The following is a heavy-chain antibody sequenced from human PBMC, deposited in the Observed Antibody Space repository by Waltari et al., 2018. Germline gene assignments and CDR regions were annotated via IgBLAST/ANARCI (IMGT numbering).Heavy chain of an antibody. CDR2: IYYSGST. D-gene: IGHD2-15*01. V-gene: IGHV4-59*01. CDR3: ARMGCSGGSCYPDY. CDR1: GGSISSYY. J-gene: IGHJ4*02. Sequence: QVQLQESGPGLVKPSETLSLTCTVPGGSISSYYWSWIRPPPGKGLEWIGYIYYSGSTNYNPSLKSRVTISVDTSKNQFSLKLSSVTAADTAVYYCARMGCSGGSCYPDYWGQGTLVTVSS.